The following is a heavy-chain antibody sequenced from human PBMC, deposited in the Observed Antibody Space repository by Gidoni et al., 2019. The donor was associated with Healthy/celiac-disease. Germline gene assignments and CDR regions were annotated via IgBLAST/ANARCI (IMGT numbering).Heavy chain of an antibody. Sequence: EVQLVESGGGLVQPGGSLNPPCAASGFTFSGSAMHWVRQASGKGLGWVGRIRSKANSYATAYAASVKGRFTISRDDSKNTAYLQMNSLKTEDTAVYYCTRHKNDFSGYGMDVWGQGTTVTVSS. J-gene: IGHJ6*02. D-gene: IGHD3-3*01. CDR3: TRHKNDFSGYGMDV. V-gene: IGHV3-73*02. CDR2: IRSKANSYAT. CDR1: GFTFSGSA.